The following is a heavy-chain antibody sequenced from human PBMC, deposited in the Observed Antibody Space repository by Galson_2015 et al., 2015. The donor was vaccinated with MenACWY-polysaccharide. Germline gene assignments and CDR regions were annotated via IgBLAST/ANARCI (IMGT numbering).Heavy chain of an antibody. J-gene: IGHJ4*02. CDR1: GFTFSSYW. D-gene: IGHD6-13*01. CDR2: ISSDGSST. V-gene: IGHV3-74*01. Sequence: SLRLSCAPSGFTFSSYWMHWVRHVPGKGLVWVSRISSDGSSTSYADSVKGRFTISRDNAKNTLHLQMNSLRVEDTAVYYCAIVQGGYSNVWHHPYCFDYWGQGNLVTVSS. CDR3: AIVQGGYSNVWHHPYCFDY.